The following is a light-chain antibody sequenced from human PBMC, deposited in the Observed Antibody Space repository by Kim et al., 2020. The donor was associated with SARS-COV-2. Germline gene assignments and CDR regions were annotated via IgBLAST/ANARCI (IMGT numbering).Light chain of an antibody. CDR2: GAS. Sequence: ASAGDRVTITCRASQSINTRLNWYQQRPGEAPKLLIDGASTLRSGVPSRFSGSGSGTDFILTISDLQPEDFASYFCQQSYITPITFGPGTRLEIK. V-gene: IGKV1-39*01. CDR3: QQSYITPIT. CDR1: QSINTR. J-gene: IGKJ5*01.